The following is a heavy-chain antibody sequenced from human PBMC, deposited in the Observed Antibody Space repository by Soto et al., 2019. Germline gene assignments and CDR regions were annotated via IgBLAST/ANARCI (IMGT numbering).Heavy chain of an antibody. CDR2: MYYSGTT. CDR1: GGSISSRPYY. V-gene: IGHV4-31*03. Sequence: QVQLQESGPGLVKPSQTLSLTCTVSGGSISSRPYYWSWIRQHPGKGLEWIGYMYYSGTTYYNPYLKSRFTISADTSKNPFSLNRSSVTAAYAAVYCGARASEPYYFEWQGRRTTYYYHGMDVWGHGTKVIVSS. CDR3: ARASEPYYFEWQGRRTTYYYHGMDV. J-gene: IGHJ6*02. D-gene: IGHD3-9*01.